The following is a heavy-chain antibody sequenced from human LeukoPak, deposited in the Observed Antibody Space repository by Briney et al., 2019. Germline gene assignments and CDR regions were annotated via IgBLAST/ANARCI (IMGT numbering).Heavy chain of an antibody. V-gene: IGHV4-30-2*01. CDR3: ARVSIAAAGYFDY. CDR2: IYHSGST. CDR1: GGSISSGGYS. D-gene: IGHD6-13*01. J-gene: IGHJ4*02. Sequence: SVTLSLTCAVSGGSISSGGYSWSWIRQPPGKGLEWIGYIYHSGSTYYNPSLKSRVTISVDRSKNQFSLKLSSVTAADTAVYYCARVSIAAAGYFDYWGQGTLVTVSS.